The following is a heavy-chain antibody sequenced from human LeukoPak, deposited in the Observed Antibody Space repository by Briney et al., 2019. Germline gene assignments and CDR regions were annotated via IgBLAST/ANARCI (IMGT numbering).Heavy chain of an antibody. CDR3: AREHDYSNYGSFDY. J-gene: IGHJ4*02. V-gene: IGHV4-59*01. Sequence: MASETLSLTCTVSGGSISSYYWSWIRQPPGKGLEWIAYISDIGSINYNPSLKSRVTISLDTSKNQFSLKLSSVTAADTAVYYCAREHDYSNYGSFDYWGQGTLVTVSS. CDR2: ISDIGSI. D-gene: IGHD4-11*01. CDR1: GGSISSYY.